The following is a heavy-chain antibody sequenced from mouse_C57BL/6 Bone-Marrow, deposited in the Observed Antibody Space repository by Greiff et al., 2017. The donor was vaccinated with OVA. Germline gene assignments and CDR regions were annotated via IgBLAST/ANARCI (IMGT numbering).Heavy chain of an antibody. J-gene: IGHJ3*01. CDR3: TRGITTVVAPAY. Sequence: EVQRVESGEGLVKPGGSLKLSCAASGFTFSSYAMSWVRQTPEKRLEWVAYISSGGDYIYYADTVKGRFTISRDNARNTLYLQMSSLKSEDTAMYYCTRGITTVVAPAYWGQGTLVTVSA. CDR2: ISSGGDYI. CDR1: GFTFSSYA. V-gene: IGHV5-9-1*02. D-gene: IGHD1-1*01.